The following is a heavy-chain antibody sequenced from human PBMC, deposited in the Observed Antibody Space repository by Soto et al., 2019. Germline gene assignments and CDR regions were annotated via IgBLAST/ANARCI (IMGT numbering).Heavy chain of an antibody. Sequence: GGSLRLSCAASGFSLSDHCLHWVRQAPGKGLVWLSRLCHDGTIAIYSDSVKGRFSISRDIAKNTLYLQMTSLYYCGRTFRDGLLGLDPWGQGTLVTVSS. D-gene: IGHD3-10*01. V-gene: IGHV3-74*01. CDR3: LLGLDP. CDR2: LCHDGTIA. J-gene: IGHJ5*02. CDR1: GFSLSDHC.